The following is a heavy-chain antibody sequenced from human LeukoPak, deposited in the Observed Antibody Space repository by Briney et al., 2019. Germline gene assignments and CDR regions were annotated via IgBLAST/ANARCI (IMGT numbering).Heavy chain of an antibody. CDR1: GGSISNY. V-gene: IGHV4-59*01. D-gene: IGHD3-22*01. CDR3: ARVVVGGAFDI. J-gene: IGHJ3*02. CDR2: IYYSGST. Sequence: SETLSLTCTVSGGSISNYWSWIRQPPGKGLEWIGYIYYSGSTNYNPSLKSRVTISVDTSKNQFSLKLSSVTAADTAVYYCARVVVGGAFDIWGQGTMVTVS.